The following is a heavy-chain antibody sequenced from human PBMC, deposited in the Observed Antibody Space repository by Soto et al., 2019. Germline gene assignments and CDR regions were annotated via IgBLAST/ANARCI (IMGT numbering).Heavy chain of an antibody. CDR2: MSYDGTKE. V-gene: IGHV3-30*18. CDR3: AKEYGSTWIDH. J-gene: IGHJ4*02. D-gene: IGHD6-13*01. Sequence: PGGSLRLSCAASGFTFSTYGIHWVRQAPGKGLEWVAAMSYDGTKEYYVDSVKGRFTISRDNSRNTLFLQLNSLRDEDTAVYYCAKEYGSTWIDHWGQGTLVTVSS. CDR1: GFTFSTYG.